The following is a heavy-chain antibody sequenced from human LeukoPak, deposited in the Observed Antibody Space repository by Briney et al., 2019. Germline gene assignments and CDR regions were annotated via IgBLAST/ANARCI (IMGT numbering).Heavy chain of an antibody. D-gene: IGHD4-17*01. CDR3: ATDRVLDDYGDYVFDY. CDR2: FDPEDGET. V-gene: IGHV1-24*01. Sequence: ASVKVSCKVSGYTLTELSMHWVRQAPGKGLEWMGGFDPEDGETIYAQKFQGRVTMTEDTSTGTAYMELSSLRSEDTAVYYCATDRVLDDYGDYVFDYWGQGTLVTVSS. J-gene: IGHJ4*02. CDR1: GYTLTELS.